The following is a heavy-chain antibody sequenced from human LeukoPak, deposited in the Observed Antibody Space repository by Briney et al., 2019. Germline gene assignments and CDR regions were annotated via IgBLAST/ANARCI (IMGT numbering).Heavy chain of an antibody. CDR3: TTDARRGYGYSYFDY. CDR2: IYSGGST. Sequence: GGSLRLSCAASGFTVSSNYMSWVRQAPGKGLEWVSVIYSGGSTYYADSVKGRFTISRDNSKNTLYLQMNSLRAEDTAVYYCTTDARRGYGYSYFDYWGQGTLVTVSS. V-gene: IGHV3-53*01. D-gene: IGHD5-18*01. J-gene: IGHJ4*02. CDR1: GFTVSSNY.